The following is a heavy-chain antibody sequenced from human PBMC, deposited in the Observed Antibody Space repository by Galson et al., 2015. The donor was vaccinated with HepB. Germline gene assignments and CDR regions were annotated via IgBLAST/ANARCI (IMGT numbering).Heavy chain of an antibody. CDR1: GFTFSSYG. D-gene: IGHD6-13*01. V-gene: IGHV3-30*18. CDR3: AKDRVAAVKIDWYFDL. J-gene: IGHJ2*01. CDR2: ISYDGSNK. Sequence: SLRLSCAASGFTFSSYGMHWVRQAPGKGLEWVAVISYDGSNKYYADAVKGRFTISRDNSKNTLYLQMNSLRAEDTAVYYCAKDRVAAVKIDWYFDLWGRGTLVTVSS.